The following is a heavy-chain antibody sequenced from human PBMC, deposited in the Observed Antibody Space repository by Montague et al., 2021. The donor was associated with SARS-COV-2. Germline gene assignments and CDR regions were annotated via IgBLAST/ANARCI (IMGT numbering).Heavy chain of an antibody. CDR1: GGSISSGDCY. J-gene: IGHJ4*02. CDR3: ATDAWATGTGFFDN. D-gene: IGHD1-1*01. CDR2: IYTTGST. Sequence: TLSLTCTVSGGSISSGDCYWSWIRQPAGRTLEWIGRIYTTGSTSYNPSLKSRVTISVDTSKNQFSLKLSSVTAADTAVYYCATDAWATGTGFFDNWGPGTLATVSS. V-gene: IGHV4-61*02.